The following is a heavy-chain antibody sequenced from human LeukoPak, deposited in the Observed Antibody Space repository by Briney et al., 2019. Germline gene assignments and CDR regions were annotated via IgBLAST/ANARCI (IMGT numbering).Heavy chain of an antibody. D-gene: IGHD2-15*01. V-gene: IGHV1-2*06. CDR1: GYTFTDYY. CDR2: INPNNGGT. CDR3: ASGPSLGTTHPYFDY. J-gene: IGHJ4*02. Sequence: ASVKVSCKVSGYTFTDYYMHWLRQAPGQGLEWMGRINPNNGGTSYAQRFQGRVTMTRDTSISTVYMEVSRLRFDDTAVYYCASGPSLGTTHPYFDYWGQGTLVTVSS.